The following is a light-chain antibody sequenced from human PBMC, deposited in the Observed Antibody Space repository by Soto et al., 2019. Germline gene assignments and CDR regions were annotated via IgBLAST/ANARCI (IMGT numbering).Light chain of an antibody. Sequence: DIQMTQAVSALSASVGDRVTITCRASQNLNSWLAWYQQKPGKAPKLLIYKASTLESGVPSRFSGSGSGTEFSLTINSLQPDDFAIYYCQQYNSYSSGTFGQGTKVDIK. V-gene: IGKV1-5*03. J-gene: IGKJ1*01. CDR3: QQYNSYSSGT. CDR1: QNLNSW. CDR2: KAS.